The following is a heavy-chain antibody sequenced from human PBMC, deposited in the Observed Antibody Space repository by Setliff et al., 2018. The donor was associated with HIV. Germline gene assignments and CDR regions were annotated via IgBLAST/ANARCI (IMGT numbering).Heavy chain of an antibody. CDR3: AREGQWLDMGDAFDI. CDR1: GYTFTRYY. J-gene: IGHJ3*02. V-gene: IGHV1-46*01. Sequence: ASVKVSCKASGYTFTRYYMHWVRQAPGQGLEWMGIINPSDGSTSYAQKFQGRVTMTRDTSTSTVYMELSSLRSEDTAVYYCAREGQWLDMGDAFDIWGQGTMVTVSS. CDR2: INPSDGST. D-gene: IGHD6-19*01.